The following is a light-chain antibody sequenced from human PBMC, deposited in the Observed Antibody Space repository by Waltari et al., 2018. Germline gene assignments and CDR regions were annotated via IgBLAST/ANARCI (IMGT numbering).Light chain of an antibody. CDR3: SSRDSSASHVL. Sequence: SSELPQDPAVSVALGPTVRITCQGASLRTSYASWYQQKSGQAPILVLFGKNKRPAGNPDRFSGYNSETTTSWNITGAQAEDEADYYCSSRDSSASHVLFAGGTKLTVL. CDR2: GKN. J-gene: IGLJ2*01. CDR1: SLRTSY. V-gene: IGLV3-19*01.